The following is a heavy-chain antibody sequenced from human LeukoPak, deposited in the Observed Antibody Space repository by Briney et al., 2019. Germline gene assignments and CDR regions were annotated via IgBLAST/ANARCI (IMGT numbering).Heavy chain of an antibody. Sequence: TGGSLRLSCVGSGFTFSDAWKSWVRQAPGKGLEWVGRIKSKSDGGTIDYAAPVKGRFTISRDDSRNTLYLQMNSLKTEDTAVYYCTTRRQDGWWGQGTLVTVS. CDR3: TTRRQDGW. J-gene: IGHJ4*02. CDR1: GFTFSDAW. CDR2: IKSKSDGGTI. V-gene: IGHV3-15*01. D-gene: IGHD2-15*01.